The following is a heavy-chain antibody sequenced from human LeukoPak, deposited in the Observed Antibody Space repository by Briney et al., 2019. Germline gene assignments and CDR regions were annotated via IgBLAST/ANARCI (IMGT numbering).Heavy chain of an antibody. J-gene: IGHJ6*02. D-gene: IGHD3-3*01. Sequence: GGSLRLSCAASGFTFSSYSMNWVRQAPGKGLEWVSSISSSSSYIYYADSVKGRFTISRDNAKNSLYLQMNSLRAEDTAVYYCARATIFGVVIIPYYYYGMDVWGQGTTVTVPS. V-gene: IGHV3-21*01. CDR1: GFTFSSYS. CDR3: ARATIFGVVIIPYYYYGMDV. CDR2: ISSSSSYI.